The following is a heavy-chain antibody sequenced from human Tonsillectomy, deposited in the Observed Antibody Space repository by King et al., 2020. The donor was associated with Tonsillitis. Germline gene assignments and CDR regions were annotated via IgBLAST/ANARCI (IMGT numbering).Heavy chain of an antibody. CDR2: ISAYNGNT. CDR3: ARVWSDFWSGYYLDY. CDR1: GYTFTSYG. Sequence: VQLVESGAEVKKPGASVKVSCKASGYTFTSYGISWVRQAPGQGLEWMGWISAYNGNTNYAQKLQGRVTMTTDTSTSTAYMELRSLRSDDTAVYYCARVWSDFWSGYYLDYWGQGTLVTVSS. D-gene: IGHD3-3*01. V-gene: IGHV1-18*01. J-gene: IGHJ4*02.